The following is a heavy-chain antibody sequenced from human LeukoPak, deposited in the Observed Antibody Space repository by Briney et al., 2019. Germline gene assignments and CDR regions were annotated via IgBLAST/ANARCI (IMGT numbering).Heavy chain of an antibody. CDR3: ATPLGGIDC. Sequence: AGASLQICCESGGSFISSNLIGGRRQLRGKVLEWMGIIYPGDSDTSYSPSLQGQATISADQSISTAYLQWSSLKASDTAMYYCATPLGGIDCWGQGSLVTVSS. J-gene: IGHJ4*02. D-gene: IGHD2-15*01. CDR2: IYPGDSDT. V-gene: IGHV5-51*01. CDR1: GSFISSNL.